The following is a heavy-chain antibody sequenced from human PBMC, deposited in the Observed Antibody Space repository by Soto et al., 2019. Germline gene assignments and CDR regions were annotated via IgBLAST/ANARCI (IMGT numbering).Heavy chain of an antibody. Sequence: PSETLSLTCAVSSGSISSSNWWSWVRQPPGKGLERNGEIYHSGSTNYNPSLKSRVTISVDKSKNQFSLKLSSVTVADTAVYYCARDSGYSSSHNWFDPWGQGTLVTVSS. CDR3: ARDSGYSSSHNWFDP. D-gene: IGHD6-13*01. CDR1: SGSISSSNW. CDR2: IYHSGST. J-gene: IGHJ5*02. V-gene: IGHV4-4*02.